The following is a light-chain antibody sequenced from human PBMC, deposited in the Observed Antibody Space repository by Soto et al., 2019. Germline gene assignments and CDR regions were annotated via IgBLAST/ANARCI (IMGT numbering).Light chain of an antibody. V-gene: IGKV1-8*01. J-gene: IGKJ5*01. CDR3: QQYYSYSIT. CDR2: AAS. Sequence: AIRMTQSPSSFSASTGDRVTITCRASQGISSYLAWYQQKPGKAPKLLIYAASTLQSGVPSRFSGSGSGTDFTLTNSCLQSEDFATYYCQQYYSYSITFGQGTRLEIK. CDR1: QGISSY.